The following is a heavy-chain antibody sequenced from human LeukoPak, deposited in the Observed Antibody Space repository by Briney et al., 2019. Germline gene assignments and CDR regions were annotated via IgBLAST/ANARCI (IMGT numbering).Heavy chain of an antibody. CDR1: GGSISSYY. V-gene: IGHV4-4*07. Sequence: SETLSLTCTVSGGSISSYYWSWIRQPAGKGLEWIGRIYTSGSTNYNPSLKSRVTMSVDTSKNQFSLKLSSVTAADTAVYYCARALGHGDYCSSTSCYTRWFDPWGQGTLVTVSS. D-gene: IGHD2-2*02. J-gene: IGHJ5*02. CDR3: ARALGHGDYCSSTSCYTRWFDP. CDR2: IYTSGST.